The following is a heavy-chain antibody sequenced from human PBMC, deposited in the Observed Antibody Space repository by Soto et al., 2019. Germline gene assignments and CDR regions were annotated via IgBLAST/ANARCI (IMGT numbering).Heavy chain of an antibody. CDR3: ARDTPPDYYYGMDV. CDR2: IYYSGST. J-gene: IGHJ6*02. Sequence: PSETLSLTCTVSGGSISSGGYYWSWIRQHPGKGLEWIGYIYYSGSTYYNPSLKSRVTISVDTSKNQFSLKLSSVTAADTAVYYCARDTPPDYYYGMDVWGQGTTVTVSS. V-gene: IGHV4-31*03. CDR1: GGSISSGGYY.